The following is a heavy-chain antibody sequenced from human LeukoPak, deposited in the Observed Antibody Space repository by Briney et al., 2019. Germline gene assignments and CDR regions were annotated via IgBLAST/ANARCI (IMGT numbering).Heavy chain of an antibody. Sequence: SETLSLTCTVSGGSIGSGSYYWSWIRQPAGKGLEWIGRIYTSGSTNYNPSLKSRVTISVDTSKNQFSLKLSSVTAADTAVYYCARDRYYYDSSGYSNWFDPWGQGTLVTVSS. CDR3: ARDRYYYDSSGYSNWFDP. CDR2: IYTSGST. J-gene: IGHJ5*02. V-gene: IGHV4-61*02. D-gene: IGHD3-22*01. CDR1: GGSIGSGSYY.